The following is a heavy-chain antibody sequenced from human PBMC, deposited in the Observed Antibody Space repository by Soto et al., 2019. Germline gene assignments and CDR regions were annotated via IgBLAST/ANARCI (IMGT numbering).Heavy chain of an antibody. CDR1: GYTFTNYG. CDR3: TREGQALYYYYGMDV. Sequence: QVQVVQSGDEVKKPGASVKVSCKASGYTFTNYGFSWVRQAPGQGLEWMGWISGYNGNTKYAEKFQGRVTMTTDTSARIAHMEVKSLRSDDTAVYYCTREGQALYYYYGMDVWGQGTAVTVSS. V-gene: IGHV1-18*01. J-gene: IGHJ6*02. CDR2: ISGYNGNT.